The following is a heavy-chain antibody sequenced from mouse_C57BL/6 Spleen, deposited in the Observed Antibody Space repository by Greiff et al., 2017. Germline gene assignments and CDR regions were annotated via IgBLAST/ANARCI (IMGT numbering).Heavy chain of an antibody. CDR2: ISSGGDYI. D-gene: IGHD4-1*01. CDR3: TRRGNWDYFDY. CDR1: GFTFSSYA. J-gene: IGHJ2*01. Sequence: EVKLVESGEGLVKPGGSLKLSCAASGFTFSSYAMSWVRQTAEKRLEWVAYISSGGDYIYYADTVKGRFTISRDNARNTLYLQMSSLKSEDTAMYYCTRRGNWDYFDYWGQGTTLTVSS. V-gene: IGHV5-9-1*02.